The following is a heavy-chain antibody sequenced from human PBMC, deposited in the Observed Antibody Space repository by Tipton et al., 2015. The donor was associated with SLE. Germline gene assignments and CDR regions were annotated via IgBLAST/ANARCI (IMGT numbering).Heavy chain of an antibody. CDR2: ICPTGRT. J-gene: IGHJ4*02. Sequence: LRLSCTVYGGSLSGYWWSWIRQSPGKGLEWIGAICPTGRTDYNPSLMSRVTISVDTSKNQFSLKLRSVTAADTAVYFCARYYCTTTICYYFDYWGRGTLVTVSS. D-gene: IGHD2-2*01. CDR1: GGSLSGYW. CDR3: ARYYCTTTICYYFDY. V-gene: IGHV4-34*10.